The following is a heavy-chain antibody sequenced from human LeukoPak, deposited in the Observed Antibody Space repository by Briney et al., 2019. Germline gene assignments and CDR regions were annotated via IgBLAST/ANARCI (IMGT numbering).Heavy chain of an antibody. J-gene: IGHJ4*02. CDR2: ISYDGSNK. D-gene: IGHD6-6*01. CDR3: GRDQYSSSSLDY. CDR1: GFTFSSYA. Sequence: PGGSLRLSCAASGFTFSSYAMHWVRQAPGKGLEWVAVISYDGSNKYYADSVKGRFTISRDNSKNTLYLQMNSLRAEDTAVYYCGRDQYSSSSLDYWGQGTLVTVSS. V-gene: IGHV3-30*01.